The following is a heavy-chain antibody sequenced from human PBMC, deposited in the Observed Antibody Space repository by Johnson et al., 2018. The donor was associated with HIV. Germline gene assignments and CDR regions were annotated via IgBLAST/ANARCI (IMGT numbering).Heavy chain of an antibody. D-gene: IGHD1-14*01. Sequence: VQLVESGGGLVQPGGSLRLSCVVSGFTFNSYWMSWVRQAPGKGLEWVANIKQDGSEKYYVDSVKGRFTISRDNAKNSLYLQMNSLRAEDTAVYYCARAPDSSHQGAFEIWGQGTMVTVSS. CDR2: IKQDGSEK. J-gene: IGHJ3*02. CDR3: ARAPDSSHQGAFEI. V-gene: IGHV3-7*01. CDR1: GFTFNSYW.